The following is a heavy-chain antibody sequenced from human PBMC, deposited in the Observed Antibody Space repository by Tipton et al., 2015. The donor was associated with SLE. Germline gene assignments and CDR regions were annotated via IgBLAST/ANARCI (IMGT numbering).Heavy chain of an antibody. D-gene: IGHD5-24*01. CDR2: ISSSRSYSSLI. V-gene: IGHV3-21*01. Sequence: SLRLSCAASGFNSSDYNMNWVRQAPGKGLEWVSSISSSRSYSSLINYADSVKGRFTISRDNAKNSVSLQMNSLRAEDAAVYYCARDCCGENGYNSYWGQGTLVTVSS. CDR3: ARDCCGENGYNSY. J-gene: IGHJ4*02. CDR1: GFNSSDYN.